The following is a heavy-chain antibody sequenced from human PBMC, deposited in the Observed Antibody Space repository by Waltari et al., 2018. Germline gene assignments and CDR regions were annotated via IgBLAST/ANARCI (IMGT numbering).Heavy chain of an antibody. J-gene: IGHJ4*02. CDR1: GGSISRYH. Sequence: QVQLPASGPGLVTPSGTLSPTCTVPGGSISRYHWNWIRQPAGQGLELIGLIYTSGSTNYNPSLKIRFTMSVDTSKNQFSLKLSSVTAADTAVYYCAGARYYGSGSYYNPGDFDYWGQGTLVTVSS. CDR3: AGARYYGSGSYYNPGDFDY. D-gene: IGHD3-10*01. CDR2: IYTSGST. V-gene: IGHV4-4*07.